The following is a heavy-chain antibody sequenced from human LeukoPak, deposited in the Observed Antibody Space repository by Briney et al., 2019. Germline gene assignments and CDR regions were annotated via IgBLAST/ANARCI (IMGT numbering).Heavy chain of an antibody. CDR2: ISYDGSNK. Sequence: GGSLTLSCAASGFTFSSYAMHWVRQAPGKGLEWVAVISYDGSNKYYADSVKGRFTISRDNSKNTLYLQMNSLRAEDTAVYYCARDPTYDSSGYYYFDYWGQGTLVTVSS. CDR3: ARDPTYDSSGYYYFDY. D-gene: IGHD3-22*01. J-gene: IGHJ4*02. CDR1: GFTFSSYA. V-gene: IGHV3-30-3*01.